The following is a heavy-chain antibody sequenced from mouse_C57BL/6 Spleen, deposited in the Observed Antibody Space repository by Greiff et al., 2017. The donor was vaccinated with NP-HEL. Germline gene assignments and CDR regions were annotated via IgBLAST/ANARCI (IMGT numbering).Heavy chain of an antibody. D-gene: IGHD1-1*01. CDR3: AKTTVVATGNAMDY. V-gene: IGHV1-39*01. J-gene: IGHJ4*01. CDR2: INPNYGTT. Sequence: EVKVVESGPELVKPGASVKISCKASGYSFTDYNMNWVKQSNGKSLEWIGVINPNYGTTSYNQKFKGKATLTVDQSSSTAYMQLNSLTSEDSAVYYCAKTTVVATGNAMDYWGQGTSVTVSS. CDR1: GYSFTDYN.